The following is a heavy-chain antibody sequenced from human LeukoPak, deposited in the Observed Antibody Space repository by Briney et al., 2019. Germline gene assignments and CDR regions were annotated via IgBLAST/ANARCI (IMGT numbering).Heavy chain of an antibody. CDR2: INPNSGGT. V-gene: IGHV1-2*02. J-gene: IGHJ4*02. CDR1: GFTFTSFG. Sequence: ASVKVSCKASGFTFTSFGFSWVRQAPGQGLEWMGWINPNSGGTNYAQKFQGRVTMTRDTSISTAYMELSRLRSDDTAVYYCARGSRVGIVTGSDYWGQGTLVTVSS. CDR3: ARGSRVGIVTGSDY. D-gene: IGHD1-14*01.